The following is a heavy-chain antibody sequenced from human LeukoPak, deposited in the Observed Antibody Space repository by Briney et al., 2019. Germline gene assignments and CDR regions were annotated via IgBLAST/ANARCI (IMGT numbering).Heavy chain of an antibody. CDR2: ISGSGGTT. D-gene: IGHD3-10*01. CDR3: AKDKSSPMVSYYFDY. Sequence: GGSLRLSCAVSGFTFSSYAMSWVRQAPGKGLEWVSVISGSGGTTYYAGSVKGRFTISRDNSKNTLSLQMNSLRAEDTAVYYCAKDKSSPMVSYYFDYWGQGTLDTVSS. J-gene: IGHJ4*02. CDR1: GFTFSSYA. V-gene: IGHV3-23*01.